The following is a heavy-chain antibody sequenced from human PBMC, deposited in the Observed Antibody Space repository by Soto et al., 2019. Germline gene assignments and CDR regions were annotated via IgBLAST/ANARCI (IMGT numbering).Heavy chain of an antibody. V-gene: IGHV1-69*13. CDR2: IIPIFGTA. CDR3: ARDPLYVDWLPSYYYYGMDV. Sequence: SVKVSSKASGGPFSSYAISLVRRAPGPGLGWMGGIIPIFGTANYAQKFQGRVTITADESTSPAYMELSSLSSEDTAVYYCARDPLYVDWLPSYYYYGMDVWGQGTTFTVSS. J-gene: IGHJ6*01. CDR1: GGPFSSYA. D-gene: IGHD3-9*01.